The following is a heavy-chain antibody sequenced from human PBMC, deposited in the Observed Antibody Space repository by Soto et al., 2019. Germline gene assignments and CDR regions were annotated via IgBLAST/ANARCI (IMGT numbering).Heavy chain of an antibody. J-gene: IGHJ5*02. D-gene: IGHD2-8*01. CDR3: ARGYCTNGVCYTPHWFDP. V-gene: IGHV1-69*06. CDR1: GGTFSSYA. Sequence: QVQLVQSGAEVKKPGSSVKVSCKASGGTFSSYAISWVRQAPGQGLEWMGGIIPIFGTANYAQKFQGRVTITADKSTSTAYMELSSLRSEDTAVYYCARGYCTNGVCYTPHWFDPWGEGTLVTVSS. CDR2: IIPIFGTA.